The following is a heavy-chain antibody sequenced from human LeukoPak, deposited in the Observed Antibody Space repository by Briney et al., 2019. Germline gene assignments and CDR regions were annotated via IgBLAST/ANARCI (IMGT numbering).Heavy chain of an antibody. Sequence: PGGSLRLSCAASGFTFSSYNMNWVRQAPGKGLEWVSSITSSSSYIYYADSVKGRFTISRDNSKNTLYLQMNSLRAEDTAVYYCAKDKLPSMSIATRGIVDYWGQGTLVTVSS. CDR2: ITSSSSYI. D-gene: IGHD6-6*01. V-gene: IGHV3-21*04. CDR1: GFTFSSYN. CDR3: AKDKLPSMSIATRGIVDY. J-gene: IGHJ4*02.